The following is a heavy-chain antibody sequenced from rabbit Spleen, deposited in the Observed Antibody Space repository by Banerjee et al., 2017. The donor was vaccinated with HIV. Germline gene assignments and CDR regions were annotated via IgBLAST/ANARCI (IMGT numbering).Heavy chain of an antibody. Sequence: QEQLEESGGGLVQPEGSLTLTCTASGFSLSASSYMCWVRQAPGKGLEWIACIDSGSSGFTYFATWAKGRFTISKTSSTTVTLQMTRLTAADTATYFCARDTSSSFSSYGMDLWGPGTLVTVS. J-gene: IGHJ6*01. CDR2: IDSGSSGFT. D-gene: IGHD1-1*01. CDR1: GFSLSASSY. V-gene: IGHV1S45*01. CDR3: ARDTSSSFSSYGMDL.